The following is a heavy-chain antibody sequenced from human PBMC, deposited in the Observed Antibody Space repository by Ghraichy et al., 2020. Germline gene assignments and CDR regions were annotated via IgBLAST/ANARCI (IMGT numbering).Heavy chain of an antibody. CDR1: GFTFSSYA. CDR2: ISGSGGSI. J-gene: IGHJ4*02. CDR3: AKDVRKDYDNSGYFYFGY. D-gene: IGHD3-22*01. V-gene: IGHV3-23*01. Sequence: GGSLRLSCAASGFTFSSYAMNWVRQAPGKGLDWVSGISGSGGSIYSADSVTGRFTISRDNSKSTMYLQMNSLRAEDTAIYYFAKDVRKDYDNSGYFYFGYWGQGTLVTVSS.